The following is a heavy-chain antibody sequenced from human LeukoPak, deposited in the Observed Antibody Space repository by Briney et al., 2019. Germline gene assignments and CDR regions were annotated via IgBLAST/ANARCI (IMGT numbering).Heavy chain of an antibody. V-gene: IGHV1-69*10. J-gene: IGHJ4*02. CDR3: ARVGYCSGGSCYSNGYFDY. Sequence: SVKVYCKASGGTFSSYAISWVRQAPGQGLEWMGGIIHILGIANYAQKFQGRVTITADKATSTAYMELSSLRSEDTAVYYCARVGYCSGGSCYSNGYFDYWGQGTLVTVSS. CDR1: GGTFSSYA. CDR2: IIHILGIA. D-gene: IGHD2-15*01.